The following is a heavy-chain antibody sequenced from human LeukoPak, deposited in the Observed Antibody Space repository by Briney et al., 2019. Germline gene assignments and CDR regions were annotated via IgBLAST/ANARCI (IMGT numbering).Heavy chain of an antibody. CDR1: GVSISSSNW. J-gene: IGHJ4*02. Sequence: AGTLTLTCAVSGVSISSSNWRSWLRPPPGEGLEWIGEIYHSGSTNYNPSLKSRVTISVDKSKNQFSLKLSSVTAADTAVYYCARALIAVAVKFDYWRGGTVVSVS. D-gene: IGHD6-19*01. V-gene: IGHV4-4*02. CDR3: ARALIAVAVKFDY. CDR2: IYHSGST.